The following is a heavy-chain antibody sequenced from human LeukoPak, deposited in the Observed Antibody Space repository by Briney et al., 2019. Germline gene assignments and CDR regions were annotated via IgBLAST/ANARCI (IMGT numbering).Heavy chain of an antibody. D-gene: IGHD5-12*01. J-gene: IGHJ4*02. Sequence: PGNSLRLSCEASGLMFSASAMTWGRQAPGKGLEWVAVIFSDEKTAIYADSVKGRFTISRDNSKNRLFLQMDSLRPDDTATYYCASPYSGFDGVSMDYYWGQGTMVTVSS. CDR2: IFSDEKTA. CDR3: ASPYSGFDGVSMDYY. V-gene: IGHV3-30*04. CDR1: GLMFSASA.